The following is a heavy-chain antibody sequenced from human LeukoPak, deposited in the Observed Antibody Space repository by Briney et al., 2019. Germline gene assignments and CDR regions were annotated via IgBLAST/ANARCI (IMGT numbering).Heavy chain of an antibody. V-gene: IGHV4-59*08. CDR1: GGSISNYY. CDR2: IYYTGTT. CDR3: ARGAYYGSVDY. J-gene: IGHJ4*02. Sequence: PSETLSLICTVSGGSISNYYWSWIRQPPGKGLEWIGCIYYTGTTNYNPSLKSRVAISVDSSKNQFSLKLSSVTAADTAVYYCARGAYYGSVDYWGQGTLLIVSS. D-gene: IGHD3-10*01.